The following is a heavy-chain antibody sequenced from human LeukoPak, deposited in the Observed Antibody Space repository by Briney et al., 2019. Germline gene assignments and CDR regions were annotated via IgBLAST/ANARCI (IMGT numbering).Heavy chain of an antibody. CDR3: ARDHEERGRYLAL. V-gene: IGHV1-69-2*01. CDR2: IDPVDGET. CDR1: GYPFSDYY. J-gene: IGHJ4*02. D-gene: IGHD1-26*01. Sequence: ASVKVSCKASGYPFSDYYIHWVQEAPGKGLEWMGRIDPVDGETTYAESFQGRVTFTADRSTYTIYMELNSLTFADRAVYYCARDHEERGRYLALWGQGTQVIVSS.